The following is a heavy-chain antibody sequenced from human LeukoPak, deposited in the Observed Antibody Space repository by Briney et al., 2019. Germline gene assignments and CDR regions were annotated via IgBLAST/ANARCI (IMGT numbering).Heavy chain of an antibody. Sequence: SETLSLTCTVSGGSISSYYWSWIRQPPGKGLEWIGSIYYSGSTNYNPSLKSRVTISVDTSKNQFSLKLSSVTAADTAVYYCAREGSGPSPLPDVWGQGTTVTVSS. D-gene: IGHD3-10*01. CDR3: AREGSGPSPLPDV. V-gene: IGHV4-59*01. CDR1: GGSISSYY. J-gene: IGHJ6*02. CDR2: IYYSGST.